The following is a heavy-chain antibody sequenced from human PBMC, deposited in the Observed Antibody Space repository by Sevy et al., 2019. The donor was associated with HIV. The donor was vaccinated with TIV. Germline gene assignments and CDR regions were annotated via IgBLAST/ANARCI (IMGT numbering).Heavy chain of an antibody. D-gene: IGHD5-12*01. CDR1: GFTFGDYA. Sequence: GGSLRLSCTSSGFTFGDYAMSWFRQAPGKGLEWVAFIRRNSHEPYGGTTEYAPSVKGRLTISRDDSKSIAYLQMNSLKTEDTAVYYCARAVATADTPEYYFDYWGQGILVTVSS. CDR2: IRRNSHEPYGGTT. CDR3: ARAVATADTPEYYFDY. V-gene: IGHV3-49*03. J-gene: IGHJ4*02.